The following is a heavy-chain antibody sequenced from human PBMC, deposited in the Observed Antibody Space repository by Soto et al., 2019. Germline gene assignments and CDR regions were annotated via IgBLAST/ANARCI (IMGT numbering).Heavy chain of an antibody. CDR3: AKGGSSTWYEFDY. Sequence: EVQLLESGGGLVQPGGSLRLSCAASGFTFNKFAMNWVRQVPGKGLAWVSGISISGSGTYYADSVKGRFTISRDNSKNTLYLQMNSLRAEDTALYYCAKGGSSTWYEFDYWGQGTLVTVSS. V-gene: IGHV3-23*01. CDR2: ISISGSGT. J-gene: IGHJ4*02. D-gene: IGHD6-13*01. CDR1: GFTFNKFA.